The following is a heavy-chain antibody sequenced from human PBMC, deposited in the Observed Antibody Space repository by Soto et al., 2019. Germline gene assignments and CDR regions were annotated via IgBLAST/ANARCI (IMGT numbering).Heavy chain of an antibody. Sequence: GGSLGLSCAASGFTFSSYSMNWVRQAPGKGLEWVSSISSSSYIYYADSVKGRLTISRDNAKNSLYLQMNSLRAEDTAVYYCARAFCSSTSCYGRYFDYWGQGTLVTAPQ. D-gene: IGHD2-2*01. V-gene: IGHV3-21*01. CDR2: ISSSSYI. CDR1: GFTFSSYS. J-gene: IGHJ4*02. CDR3: ARAFCSSTSCYGRYFDY.